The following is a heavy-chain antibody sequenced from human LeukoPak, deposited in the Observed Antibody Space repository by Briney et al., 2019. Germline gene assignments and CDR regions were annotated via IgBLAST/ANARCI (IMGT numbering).Heavy chain of an antibody. CDR1: GFTFSSYS. V-gene: IGHV3-21*04. CDR3: ARDRGYCSSTSCYDYYYYYMDV. D-gene: IGHD2-2*01. J-gene: IGHJ6*03. Sequence: GGSQRLSCAASGFTFSSYSMNWVRQAPGKGLEWVSSISSSSSYIYYADSVKGRFTISRDNAKNSLYLQMNSLRAEDTAVYYCARDRGYCSSTSCYDYYYYYMDVWGKGTTVTVSS. CDR2: ISSSSSYI.